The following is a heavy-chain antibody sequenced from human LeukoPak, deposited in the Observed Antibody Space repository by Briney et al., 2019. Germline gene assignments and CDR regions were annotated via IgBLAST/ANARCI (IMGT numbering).Heavy chain of an antibody. CDR3: AKGDSWSGYSVGMDV. V-gene: IGHV3-9*01. Sequence: PGGSLRLSCAASGFTFDDYAMHWVRQVPGKGLEWVSGIAWNAGSIDYADSVKGRFTITRDNAKNFVYLQMNSPRSEDTALYYCAKGDSWSGYSVGMDVWGQGTTVTVS. D-gene: IGHD3-3*01. CDR1: GFTFDDYA. CDR2: IAWNAGSI. J-gene: IGHJ6*02.